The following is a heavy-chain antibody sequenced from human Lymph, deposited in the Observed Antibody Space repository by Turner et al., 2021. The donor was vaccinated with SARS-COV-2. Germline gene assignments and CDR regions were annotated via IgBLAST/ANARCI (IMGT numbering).Heavy chain of an antibody. D-gene: IGHD1-26*01. CDR2: IIPILGIA. CDR3: ARGRLDSFGGGYYSWFDP. V-gene: IGHV1-69*04. J-gene: IGHJ5*02. Sequence: QVQLVQSGAEVKKPGSPVKVPCKASGGTFSSYAINWVRQAPGQGLEWMGRIIPILGIANYAQKFQGRVTITADKSTSTAYMELSSLRSEDTAVYYCARGRLDSFGGGYYSWFDPWGQGTLVTVSS. CDR1: GGTFSSYA.